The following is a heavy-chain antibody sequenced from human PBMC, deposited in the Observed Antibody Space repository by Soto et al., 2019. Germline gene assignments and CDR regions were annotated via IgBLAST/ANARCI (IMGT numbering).Heavy chain of an antibody. J-gene: IGHJ5*02. V-gene: IGHV3-23*01. Sequence: GGSLRLSCAASGFTFSSYAMSWVRQAPGKGLEWVSAISGSGGSTYYADSVKGRFTISRDNSKNTLYLQMNSLRAEDTAVYYCAKAPFVGYYGSGSYPNWFDPWGQGTLVTVSS. CDR1: GFTFSSYA. CDR3: AKAPFVGYYGSGSYPNWFDP. D-gene: IGHD3-10*01. CDR2: ISGSGGST.